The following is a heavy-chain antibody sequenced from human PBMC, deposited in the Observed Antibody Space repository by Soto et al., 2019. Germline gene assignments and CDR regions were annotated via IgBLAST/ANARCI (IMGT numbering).Heavy chain of an antibody. CDR2: MNPNSGNT. CDR1: GYTFTSYD. Sequence: ASVKVSCKASGYTFTSYDINWVRQATGQGLERMGWMNPNSGNTGYAQKFQGRVTMTRNTSISTAYMELSSLRSEDTAVYYCARARSQMTHVRIPPTEFDPWGQGTLVTVSS. J-gene: IGHJ5*02. CDR3: ARARSQMTHVRIPPTEFDP. D-gene: IGHD1-26*01. V-gene: IGHV1-8*01.